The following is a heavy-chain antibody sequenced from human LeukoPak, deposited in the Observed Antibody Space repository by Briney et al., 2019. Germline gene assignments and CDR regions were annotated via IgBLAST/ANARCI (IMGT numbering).Heavy chain of an antibody. CDR3: ARERGGFFDY. Sequence: GGSLRLSCAASGSTFSSYSMNWVRQAPGKGLEWVSSISSSSSYIYYADSVKGRFTISRDNAKNSLYLQMNSLRAEDTAVYYCARERGGFFDYWGQGTLVTVSS. D-gene: IGHD3-16*01. CDR1: GSTFSSYS. V-gene: IGHV3-21*01. J-gene: IGHJ4*02. CDR2: ISSSSSYI.